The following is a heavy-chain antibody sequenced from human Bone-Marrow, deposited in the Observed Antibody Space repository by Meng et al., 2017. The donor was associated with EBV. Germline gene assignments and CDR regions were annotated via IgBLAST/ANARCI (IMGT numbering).Heavy chain of an antibody. CDR2: VHYTGST. D-gene: IGHD6-19*01. J-gene: IGHJ5*02. CDR1: GCSISSFYY. V-gene: IGHV4-39*01. Sequence: RLREVGPEQVKPSETLSLTCLFLGCSISSFYYWGWIRQPPGRGLEWIGSVHYTGSTYYSPSLKSRVPVSVDTSKNQFSLRLTSVTAADTAVYYCARPFPSWQSPRLDPFGAWGQGTLVTVSS. CDR3: ARPFPSWQSPRLDPFGA.